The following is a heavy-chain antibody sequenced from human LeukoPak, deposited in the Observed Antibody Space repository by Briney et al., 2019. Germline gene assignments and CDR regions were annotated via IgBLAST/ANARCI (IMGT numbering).Heavy chain of an antibody. D-gene: IGHD3-22*01. V-gene: IGHV3-23*01. CDR2: ISGRGGST. Sequence: GGSLRLSCAASGFTFSSYAMSWVRQAPGKGLEWVSAISGRGGSTYYADSVKGRFTISRDNSKNTLYLQMNSLRAEDTAVYYCAKDYYDSSGYIFQHWGQGTLVTVSS. CDR3: AKDYYDSSGYIFQH. CDR1: GFTFSSYA. J-gene: IGHJ1*01.